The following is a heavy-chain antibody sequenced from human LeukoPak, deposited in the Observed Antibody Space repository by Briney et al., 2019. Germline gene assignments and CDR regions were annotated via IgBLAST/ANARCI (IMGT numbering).Heavy chain of an antibody. CDR2: ISSNGGST. Sequence: GGSLRLSCAASGFTFSSYAMHWVRQAPGKGLEYVSAISSNGGSTYYANSVKGRFTISRDNAKNSLYLQMNSLRAEDTAVYYCARGWVQFYYGMDVWGQGTTVTVS. CDR1: GFTFSSYA. D-gene: IGHD1-1*01. V-gene: IGHV3-64*01. J-gene: IGHJ6*02. CDR3: ARGWVQFYYGMDV.